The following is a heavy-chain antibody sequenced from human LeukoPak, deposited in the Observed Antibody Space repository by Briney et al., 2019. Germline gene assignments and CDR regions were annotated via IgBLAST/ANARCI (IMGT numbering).Heavy chain of an antibody. CDR1: GDSVSSSSSA. CDR2: AYYRSKWHI. CDR3: ARNLRPDFDY. J-gene: IGHJ4*02. Sequence: SQTLSLTCAISGDSVSSSSSAWSCSRQSPSRGLECLEMAYYRSKWHIDYAVSVKSRITINPDTSKNQFSQQLNSVTPEDTAVYYCARNLRPDFDYWGQGTLVTVSS. V-gene: IGHV6-1*01.